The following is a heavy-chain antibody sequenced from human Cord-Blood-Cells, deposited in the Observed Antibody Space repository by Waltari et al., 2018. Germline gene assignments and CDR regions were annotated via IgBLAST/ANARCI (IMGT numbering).Heavy chain of an antibody. CDR2: IYYSGST. CDR3: ARGRAVPGHWYFDL. D-gene: IGHD1-26*01. Sequence: QVQLQESGPGLVKPSETLSLTCTVSGGSISSYYWSWIRQPPGKGLEWIGYIYYSGSTNYNPSLKSRVTISVDTSKNQFSLKLSSETAADTAVYYCARGRAVPGHWYFDLWGRGTLVTVSS. V-gene: IGHV4-59*01. J-gene: IGHJ2*01. CDR1: GGSISSYY.